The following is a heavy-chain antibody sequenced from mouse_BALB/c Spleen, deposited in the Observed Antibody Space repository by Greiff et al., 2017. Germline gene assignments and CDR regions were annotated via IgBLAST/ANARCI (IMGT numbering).Heavy chain of an antibody. CDR3: ARDYDYDVGAY. V-gene: IGHV3-2*02. CDR1: GYSITSDYA. D-gene: IGHD2-4*01. Sequence: EVKLQESGPGLVKPSQSLSLTCTVTGYSITSDYAWNWIRQFPGNKLEWMGYISYSGSTSYNPSLKSRISITRDTSKNQFFLQLNSVTTEDTATYYCARDYDYDVGAYWGQGTLVTVSA. J-gene: IGHJ3*01. CDR2: ISYSGST.